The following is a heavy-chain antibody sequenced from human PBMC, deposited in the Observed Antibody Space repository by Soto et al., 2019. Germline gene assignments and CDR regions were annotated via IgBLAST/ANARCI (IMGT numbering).Heavy chain of an antibody. V-gene: IGHV3-21*01. CDR3: ARDGGVTIFGVVISDYYYYYGMDV. CDR1: GFTFSSYS. CDR2: ISSSSSYI. Sequence: EVQLVESGGGLVKPGGSLRLSCAASGFTFSSYSMNWVRQAPGKGLEWVSSISSSSSYIYYADSVKGRFTISRDNAKNSLYLEMNSLRAEDTAVYYCARDGGVTIFGVVISDYYYYYGMDVWGQGTTVTVSS. J-gene: IGHJ6*02. D-gene: IGHD3-3*01.